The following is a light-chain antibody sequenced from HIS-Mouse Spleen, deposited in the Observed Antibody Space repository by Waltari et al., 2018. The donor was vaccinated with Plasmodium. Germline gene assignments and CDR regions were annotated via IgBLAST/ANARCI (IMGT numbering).Light chain of an antibody. Sequence: QSALTQPRSVSGSPGQSVTTPCTRTSSAVAGYNYVSWYQQHPGKAPKLMLYDVSKRPSGVPDRFSGSKSGNTASLTISGLQAEDEADYYCCSYAGSYTWVFGGGTKLTVL. CDR3: CSYAGSYTWV. J-gene: IGLJ3*02. CDR1: SSAVAGYNY. CDR2: DVS. V-gene: IGLV2-11*01.